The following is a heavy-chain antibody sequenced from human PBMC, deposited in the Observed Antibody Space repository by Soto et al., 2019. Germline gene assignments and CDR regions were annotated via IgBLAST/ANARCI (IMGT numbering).Heavy chain of an antibody. CDR1: GSIFGTNG. CDR3: TRDANYRDDSAYYDVFDI. D-gene: IGHD3-16*01. Sequence: DVHLTESGEAWSSPGGSLRLSLGPSGSIFGTNGMPWFPKPQGKGRGWVANIRKDGAKEHYADSLRGRFSVSRDNAKDSLYLQMNSLRLEDTAVYYCTRDANYRDDSAYYDVFDIWGQGTMVTVSS. CDR2: IRKDGAKE. V-gene: IGHV3-7*03. J-gene: IGHJ3*02.